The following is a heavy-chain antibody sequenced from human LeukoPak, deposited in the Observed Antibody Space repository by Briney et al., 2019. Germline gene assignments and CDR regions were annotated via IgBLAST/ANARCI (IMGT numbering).Heavy chain of an antibody. V-gene: IGHV3-33*06. J-gene: IGHJ4*02. CDR1: GFTFSSYG. CDR2: IWYDGSNQ. CDR3: AKGDSPDRFEH. D-gene: IGHD3-22*01. Sequence: GGSLRLSCTASGFTFSSYGMHWVRQAPGKGLEWVAVIWYDGSNQQYADSVKGRFTISRDNSGNTVFLQMNSLRPEDTAVYYCAKGDSPDRFEHWGLGTLVTVSS.